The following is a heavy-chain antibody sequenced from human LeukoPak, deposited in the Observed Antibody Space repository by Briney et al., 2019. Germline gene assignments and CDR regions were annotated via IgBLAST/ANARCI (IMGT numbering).Heavy chain of an antibody. V-gene: IGHV1-69*06. CDR2: IIPIFGTA. CDR3: ATSLEHRSGCSGGSCYSPLGSDY. D-gene: IGHD2-15*01. CDR1: GYTFTSYG. Sequence: EASVKVSCKASGYTFTSYGISWVRQAPGQGLEWMGGIIPIFGTANYAQKFQGRVTITADKSTSTAYMELSSLRSEDTAVYYCATSLEHRSGCSGGSCYSPLGSDYWGQGTLVTVSS. J-gene: IGHJ4*02.